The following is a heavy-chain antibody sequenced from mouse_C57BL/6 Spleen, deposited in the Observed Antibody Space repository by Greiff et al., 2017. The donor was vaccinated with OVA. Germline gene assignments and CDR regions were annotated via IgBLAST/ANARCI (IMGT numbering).Heavy chain of an antibody. CDR2: IYPGSGNT. J-gene: IGHJ2*01. CDR1: GYTFTDYY. V-gene: IGHV1-76*01. CDR3: ARSPPLDY. Sequence: QVQLQQSGAELVRPGASVKLSCKASGYTFTDYYINWVKQRPGQGLEWIARIYPGSGNTYYNEKFKGKATLTAEKSSSTAYMQRSSLTSEDSAVYFCARSPPLDYWGQGTTLTVSS.